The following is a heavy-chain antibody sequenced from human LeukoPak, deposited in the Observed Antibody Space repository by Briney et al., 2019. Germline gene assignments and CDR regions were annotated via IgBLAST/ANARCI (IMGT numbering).Heavy chain of an antibody. CDR2: INHSGST. Sequence: SETLSLTCAVYGGSFSGYYWSWIRQPPGKGLEWIGEINHSGSTNYNPSLKSRVTISVDTSKNQFSLKLSSVTAADTAVYYCARGPPFGTGTTKYEYFQHWGQGTLVTVSS. CDR1: GGSFSGYY. J-gene: IGHJ1*01. CDR3: ARGPPFGTGTTKYEYFQH. V-gene: IGHV4-34*01. D-gene: IGHD1-7*01.